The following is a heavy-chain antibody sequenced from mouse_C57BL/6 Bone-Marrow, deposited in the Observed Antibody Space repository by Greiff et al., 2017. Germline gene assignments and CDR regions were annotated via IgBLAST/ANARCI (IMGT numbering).Heavy chain of an antibody. Sequence: ESGPGLVKPSQSLSLTCSVTGYSITSGYYWNWIRQFPGNKLEWMGYISYDGSNNYNPSLKNRISITRDTSKNQFFLKLNSVTTEDTATYYCATYYYGSGFAYWGQGTLVTVSA. J-gene: IGHJ3*01. CDR1: GYSITSGYY. D-gene: IGHD1-1*01. CDR2: ISYDGSN. CDR3: ATYYYGSGFAY. V-gene: IGHV3-6*01.